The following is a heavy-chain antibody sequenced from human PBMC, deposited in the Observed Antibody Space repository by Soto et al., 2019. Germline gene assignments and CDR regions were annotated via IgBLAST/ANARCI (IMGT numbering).Heavy chain of an antibody. CDR1: GGSISSNYW. CDR3: ARDKITGLFDY. J-gene: IGHJ4*02. V-gene: IGHV4-4*02. Sequence: SETLSLTCAVSGGSISSNYWWSWVRQPPGKGLEWIGEIYHSGSTNYNPSLKSRVTISVDKSKNQFSLKLSSVTAADTAVYYCARDKITGLFDYWGQGTLDTVSS. CDR2: IYHSGST. D-gene: IGHD2-8*02.